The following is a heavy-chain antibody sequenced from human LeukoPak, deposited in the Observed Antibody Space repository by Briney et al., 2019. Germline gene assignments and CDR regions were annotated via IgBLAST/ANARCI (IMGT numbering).Heavy chain of an antibody. D-gene: IGHD3-22*01. J-gene: IGHJ4*02. V-gene: IGHV4-4*07. CDR2: IYTSGST. CDR3: ARGPDYSDSSGYFKY. CDR1: GGSISGYY. Sequence: PSETLSLTCTVSGGSISGYYWSWVRQPAGKGLGWMGRIYTSGSTNYNPALRSRVSISVDKSKNQFSLILSSLTAADTAVYYCARGPDYSDSSGYFKYWGQGTLVTVSS.